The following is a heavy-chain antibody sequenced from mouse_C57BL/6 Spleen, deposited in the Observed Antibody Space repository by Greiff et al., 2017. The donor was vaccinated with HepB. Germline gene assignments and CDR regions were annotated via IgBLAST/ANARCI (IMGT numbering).Heavy chain of an antibody. D-gene: IGHD2-4*01. CDR3: ARWYDYDCAMDY. CDR1: GYTFTDYY. V-gene: IGHV1-26*01. Sequence: VQLQQSGPELVKPGASVKISCKASGYTFTDYYMNWVKQSHGKSLEWIGDINPNNGGTSYNQKFKGKATLTVDKSSSTAYMELRSLTSEDSAVYYCARWYDYDCAMDYWGQGTSVTVSS. J-gene: IGHJ4*01. CDR2: INPNNGGT.